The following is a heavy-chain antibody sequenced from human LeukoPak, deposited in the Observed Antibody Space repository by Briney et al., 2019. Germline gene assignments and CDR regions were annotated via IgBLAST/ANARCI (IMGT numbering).Heavy chain of an antibody. V-gene: IGHV1-2*02. Sequence: ASVKVSCKASGYSFTGYYLDWVRQAPGQGLEWMGWINPKSGGTDYAQKFPGRVTMTRDTSISTAYMELSSLRSDDTAIYYCARRVFSGWGYYFDYWGQGTLVTVSS. CDR1: GYSFTGYY. CDR2: INPKSGGT. CDR3: ARRVFSGWGYYFDY. D-gene: IGHD6-19*01. J-gene: IGHJ4*02.